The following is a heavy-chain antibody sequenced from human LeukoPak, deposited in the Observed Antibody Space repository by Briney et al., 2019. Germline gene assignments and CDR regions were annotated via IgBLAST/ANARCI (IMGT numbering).Heavy chain of an antibody. CDR3: AREGWIQPFPPPDY. D-gene: IGHD5-18*01. CDR1: GYTFTSYG. Sequence: ASVKVSCKASGYTFTSYGISWVRKAPGQGLEWMGWISAYNGNTNYAQKLQGRATMTTDTSTSTAYMELRSLRSDDTAVYYCAREGWIQPFPPPDYWGQGTLVTVSS. CDR2: ISAYNGNT. J-gene: IGHJ4*02. V-gene: IGHV1-18*01.